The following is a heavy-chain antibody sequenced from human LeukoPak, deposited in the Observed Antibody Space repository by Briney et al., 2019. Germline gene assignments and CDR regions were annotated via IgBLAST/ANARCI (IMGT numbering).Heavy chain of an antibody. CDR1: GGSFSGYY. Sequence: SETLSLTCAVYGGSFSGYYWSWIRQPPGKGLEWIGEINHSGSTNYNPSLKSRVTISVDTSKNQFSLKLSSVTAADTAVYYCARLVTIYYYYYYRDVGGKGTTVPVPS. CDR3: ARLVTIYYYYYYRDV. CDR2: INHSGST. V-gene: IGHV4-34*01. D-gene: IGHD3-9*01. J-gene: IGHJ6*03.